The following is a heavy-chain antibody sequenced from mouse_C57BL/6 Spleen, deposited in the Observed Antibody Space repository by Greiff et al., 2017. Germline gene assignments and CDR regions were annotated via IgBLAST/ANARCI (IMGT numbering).Heavy chain of an antibody. CDR1: GYTFTDYE. J-gene: IGHJ2*01. V-gene: IGHV1-15*01. CDR2: IDPETGGT. D-gene: IGHD4-1*02. CDR3: TRGNWDFDY. Sequence: VQLQQSGAELVRPGASVTLSYKASGYTFTDYEMHWVKQTPVHGLEWIGAIDPETGGTAYNQKFKGKAILTADKSSSTAYMELRGLTSEDSAVYYCTRGNWDFDYWGQGTTLTVSS.